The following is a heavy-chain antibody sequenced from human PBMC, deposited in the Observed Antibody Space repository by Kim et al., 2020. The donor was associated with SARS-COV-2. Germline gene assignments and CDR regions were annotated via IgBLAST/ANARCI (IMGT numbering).Heavy chain of an antibody. Sequence: GSVRGRFTISRDNAKHSLYLQMNILRAEDTAVYYCAGARGGYYYDAFDIWGQGTMVTVSS. J-gene: IGHJ3*02. CDR3: AGARGGYYYDAFDI. V-gene: IGHV3-11*06. D-gene: IGHD3-22*01.